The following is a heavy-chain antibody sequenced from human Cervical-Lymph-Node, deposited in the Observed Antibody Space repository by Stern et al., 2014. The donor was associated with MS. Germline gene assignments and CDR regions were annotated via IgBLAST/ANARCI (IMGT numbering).Heavy chain of an antibody. V-gene: IGHV1-58*01. Sequence: QLVQSGPEVRKPGTSVKVSCTASGFTFNNSAVQWVRQARGQRPEWIGGIVVGSCNTIYAQQFQERVPISRDMSTNTAYMALSSLRSEDTAVYYCATGILGATPLFAHWGQGSLVTVSS. J-gene: IGHJ4*02. D-gene: IGHD1-26*01. CDR2: IVVGSCNT. CDR3: ATGILGATPLFAH. CDR1: GFTFNNSA.